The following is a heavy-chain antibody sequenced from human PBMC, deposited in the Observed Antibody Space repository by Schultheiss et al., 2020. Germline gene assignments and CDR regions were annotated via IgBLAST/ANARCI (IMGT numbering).Heavy chain of an antibody. CDR3: ARSRLGYCSSTSCSREDWFDP. Sequence: ASVKVSCKASGYTFTGYYMHWVRQAPGQGLEWMGWINPNSGGTNYAQKFQGRVTMTRDTSISTAYMELSRLRSDDTAVYYCARSRLGYCSSTSCSREDWFDPWGQGTLVTVSS. CDR2: INPNSGGT. V-gene: IGHV1-2*02. CDR1: GYTFTGYY. J-gene: IGHJ5*02. D-gene: IGHD2-2*01.